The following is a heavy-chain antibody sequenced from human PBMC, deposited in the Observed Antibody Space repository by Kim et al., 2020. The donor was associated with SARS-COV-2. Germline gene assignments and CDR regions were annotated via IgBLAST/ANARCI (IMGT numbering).Heavy chain of an antibody. J-gene: IGHJ3*02. D-gene: IGHD3-22*01. CDR3: AKNKSPDSSGYFDAFDI. CDR2: ISWNSGSI. CDR1: GFTFDDYA. V-gene: IGHV3-9*01. Sequence: GGSLRLSCAASGFTFDDYAMHWVRQAPGKGLEWVSGISWNSGSIGYADSVKGRFTISRDNAKNSLYLQMNSLRAEDTALYYCAKNKSPDSSGYFDAFDIWGQGTMVTVSS.